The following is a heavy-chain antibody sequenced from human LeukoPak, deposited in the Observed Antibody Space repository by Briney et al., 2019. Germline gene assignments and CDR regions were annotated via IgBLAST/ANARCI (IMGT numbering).Heavy chain of an antibody. CDR3: AKDLGAWIQLWFLDY. J-gene: IGHJ4*02. D-gene: IGHD5-18*01. V-gene: IGHV3-33*06. CDR1: GFTFSSYG. CDR2: IWYDGSNK. Sequence: GGSLRLSCAASGFTFSSYGMHWVRQAPGKGLEWVAVIWYDGSNKYYADSVKGRFTISRDNSKNTLYLQMNSLRAEDTAVYYCAKDLGAWIQLWFLDYWGQGTLVTVSS.